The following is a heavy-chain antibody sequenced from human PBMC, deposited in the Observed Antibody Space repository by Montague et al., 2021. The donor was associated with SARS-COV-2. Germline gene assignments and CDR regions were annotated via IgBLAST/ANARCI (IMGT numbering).Heavy chain of an antibody. CDR1: GFTFSNYS. J-gene: IGHJ4*02. D-gene: IGHD1-14*01. V-gene: IGHV3-21*01. CDR2: ISSRGSHI. Sequence: SLRLSCAPSGFTFSNYSMNWVRQAPGKGLEWVSLISSRGSHIYYADSLKGRFTISRDNSKNSLYLQLNNLRAEDTAVYYCARAGGTPGATLDSWGQGTLVTVSS. CDR3: ARAGGTPGATLDS.